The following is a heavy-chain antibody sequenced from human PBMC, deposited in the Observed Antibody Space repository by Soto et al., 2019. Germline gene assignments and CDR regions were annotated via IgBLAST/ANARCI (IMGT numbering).Heavy chain of an antibody. Sequence: SETLSLTCTVSDGSISSSSYYWGWIRQPPGKGLEWIGSIYYSGSTYYNPSLKSRVTISVDTSKNQFSLKLSSVTAADTAVYYCARHSGWYSSIDYWGQGTLVTVSS. D-gene: IGHD6-19*01. CDR1: DGSISSSSYY. V-gene: IGHV4-39*01. J-gene: IGHJ4*02. CDR2: IYYSGST. CDR3: ARHSGWYSSIDY.